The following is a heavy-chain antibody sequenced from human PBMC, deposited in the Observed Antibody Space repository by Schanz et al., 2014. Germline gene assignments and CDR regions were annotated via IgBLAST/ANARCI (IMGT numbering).Heavy chain of an antibody. CDR3: ARDVPINAY. D-gene: IGHD2-2*01. Sequence: QVQLVQSAPEVKKPGASVKVSCKASGYSFTTYGLNWVRQAPGQGFEWMAWMSYNGNTKYAQSLQGRVTVTRDTSTSTSYMELRSLTSDDTAVYYCARDVPINAYWGQGTPVTVSS. J-gene: IGHJ4*02. V-gene: IGHV1-18*01. CDR2: MSYNGNT. CDR1: GYSFTTYG.